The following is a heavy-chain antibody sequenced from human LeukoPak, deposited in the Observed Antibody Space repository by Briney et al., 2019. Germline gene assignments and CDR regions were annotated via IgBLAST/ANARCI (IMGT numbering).Heavy chain of an antibody. CDR1: GFTFSTYG. Sequence: GGSLRLSCAVSGFTFSTYGMHWVRQAPGKGLEWVAVISYDGSYKYYADSVKGRFTISRDNSKNTLYLQMNSLRAEDTAVYYCAKDRGYSYGYMDVWGKGTTVTVSS. CDR2: ISYDGSYK. J-gene: IGHJ6*03. V-gene: IGHV3-30*18. CDR3: AKDRGYSYGYMDV. D-gene: IGHD5-18*01.